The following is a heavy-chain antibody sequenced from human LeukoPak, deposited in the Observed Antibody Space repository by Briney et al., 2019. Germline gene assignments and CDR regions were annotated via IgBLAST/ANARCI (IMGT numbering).Heavy chain of an antibody. D-gene: IGHD3-10*01. CDR3: ARVRVRGVISLDY. Sequence: ASVKVSCKASGYTFTGYYVHWVRQAPGQGLEWMGWINPNSGGTNYAQKFQGRVTMTRDTSISTAYMKLSRLRSADTAVYYCARVRVRGVISLDYWGQGTLVTVSS. CDR1: GYTFTGYY. V-gene: IGHV1-2*02. J-gene: IGHJ4*02. CDR2: INPNSGGT.